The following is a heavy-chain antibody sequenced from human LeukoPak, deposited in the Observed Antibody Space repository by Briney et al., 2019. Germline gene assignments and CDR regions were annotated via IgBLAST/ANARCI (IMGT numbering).Heavy chain of an antibody. CDR3: ARPPAGGTGFDAFDI. CDR2: IYHSGST. D-gene: IGHD2-2*01. CDR1: GGSIRSSRYY. V-gene: IGHV4-39*07. Sequence: SETLSLTCTVSGGSIRSSRYYWGWIRQPPGKGLEWIGSIYHSGSTYYNPSLKSRVTISVDKSKNQFSLKLSSVTAADTAVYYCARPPAGGTGFDAFDIWGQGTMVTVSS. J-gene: IGHJ3*02.